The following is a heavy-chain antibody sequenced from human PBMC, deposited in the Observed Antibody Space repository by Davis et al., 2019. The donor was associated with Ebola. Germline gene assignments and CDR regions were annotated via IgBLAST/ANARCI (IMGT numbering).Heavy chain of an antibody. J-gene: IGHJ6*02. CDR3: ARDQGFLEWVRYYYYGMDV. Sequence: KFQGRVTITRDTSASTAYMELSSLRSEDTAVYYCARDQGFLEWVRYYYYGMDVWGQGTTVTVSS. D-gene: IGHD3-3*01. V-gene: IGHV1-3*01.